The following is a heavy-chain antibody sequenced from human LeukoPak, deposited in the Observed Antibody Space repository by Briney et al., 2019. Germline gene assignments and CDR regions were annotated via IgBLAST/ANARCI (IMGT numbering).Heavy chain of an antibody. Sequence: SETLSLTCTVSGGSISSYYWSWIRQPPGKGLEWIGYIYYSGSTNYNPSLKSRVTISVDTSKNQFSLKLSSVTAADTAVYYCARQDWDYGWYFDLWGRGTLVTVSS. CDR2: IYYSGST. J-gene: IGHJ2*01. CDR1: GGSISSYY. V-gene: IGHV4-59*08. D-gene: IGHD1-7*01. CDR3: ARQDWDYGWYFDL.